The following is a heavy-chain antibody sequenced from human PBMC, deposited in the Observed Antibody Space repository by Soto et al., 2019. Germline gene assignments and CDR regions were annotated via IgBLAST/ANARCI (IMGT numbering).Heavy chain of an antibody. V-gene: IGHV3-30*18. Sequence: SLRLSCAASGFTFSSYGMHWVRQAPGKGLEWVAVISYDGSNKYYADSVKGRFTISRDNSKNTLYLQMNSLRAEDTAVYYCAKEQLLWFGELLFQAFDYWGQGTLVTVSS. J-gene: IGHJ4*02. CDR1: GFTFSSYG. D-gene: IGHD3-10*01. CDR3: AKEQLLWFGELLFQAFDY. CDR2: ISYDGSNK.